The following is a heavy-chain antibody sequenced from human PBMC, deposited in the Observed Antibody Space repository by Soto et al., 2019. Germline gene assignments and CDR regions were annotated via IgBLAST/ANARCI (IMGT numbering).Heavy chain of an antibody. CDR2: TYYRSKWYN. D-gene: IGHD6-19*01. Sequence: PSQTLSRTCAISWDSVSSNSAAWNWIRQSPSRGLEWLGRTYYRSKWYNDYAVSVKSRITINPDTSENQFSLQLNSVTPEDTAVYYCARDFGAAIHSPLDRIAVAGYYCYYGMDVWGQGTTVTVSS. CDR1: WDSVSSNSAA. V-gene: IGHV6-1*01. J-gene: IGHJ6*02. CDR3: ARDFGAAIHSPLDRIAVAGYYCYYGMDV.